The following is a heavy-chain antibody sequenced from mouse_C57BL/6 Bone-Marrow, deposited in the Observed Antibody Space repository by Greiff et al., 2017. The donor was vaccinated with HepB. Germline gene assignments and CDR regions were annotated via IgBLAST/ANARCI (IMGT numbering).Heavy chain of an antibody. J-gene: IGHJ4*01. D-gene: IGHD1-1*01. V-gene: IGHV5-9-1*02. CDR1: GFTFSSYA. CDR2: ISSGGDYI. CDR3: TRVGLLLLFYAMDY. Sequence: EVQRVESGEGLVKPGGSLKLSCAASGFTFSSYAMSWVRQTPEKRLEWVAYISSGGDYIYYADTVKGRFTISRDNARNTLYLQMSSLKSEDTAMYYCTRVGLLLLFYAMDYWGQGTSVTVSS.